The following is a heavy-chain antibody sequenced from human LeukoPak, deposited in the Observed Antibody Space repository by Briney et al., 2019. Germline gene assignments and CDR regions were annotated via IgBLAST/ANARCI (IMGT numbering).Heavy chain of an antibody. V-gene: IGHV1-2*02. CDR3: ARVRSAEERAWAY. J-gene: IGHJ4*02. CDR2: ITPKSGDT. CDR1: GYTFSDFY. Sequence: DSVKLSCKASGYTFSDFYINWVRQAPGQGLEYVGWITPKSGDTYSPQRFQGRVTMTRDASISTAYMELSSLRSDDTAVYFCARVRSAEERAWAYWGQGTLVTVSS. D-gene: IGHD1-1*01.